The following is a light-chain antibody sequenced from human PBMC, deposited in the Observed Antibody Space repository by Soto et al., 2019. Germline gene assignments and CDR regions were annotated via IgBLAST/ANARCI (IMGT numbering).Light chain of an antibody. J-gene: IGLJ3*02. CDR3: AAWDDTLKGGV. CDR1: SSNIGTNT. V-gene: IGLV1-44*01. CDR2: RDT. Sequence: QPVLTQPPSVSGTPGQRVVISCSGSSSNIGTNTVNWYQRLPGTAPKLLIFRDTQRPSGLPDRFSASKSGTSASLAISGLQSEDAADYYCAAWDDTLKGGVFGGGTKLTVL.